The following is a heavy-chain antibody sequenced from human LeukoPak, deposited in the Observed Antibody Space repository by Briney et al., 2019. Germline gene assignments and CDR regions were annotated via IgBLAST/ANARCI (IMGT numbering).Heavy chain of an antibody. CDR2: IYSGGST. CDR3: ARDRADPRLDYYYGMDV. D-gene: IGHD6-19*01. J-gene: IGHJ6*02. V-gene: IGHV3-53*01. Sequence: GGSLRLSCAASGFTVSSNYMSWVRRAPGKGLEWVSVIYSGGSTYYADSVKGRFTISRDNSKNTLYLQMNSLRAEDTAVYYCARDRADPRLDYYYGMDVWGQGTTVTVSS. CDR1: GFTVSSNY.